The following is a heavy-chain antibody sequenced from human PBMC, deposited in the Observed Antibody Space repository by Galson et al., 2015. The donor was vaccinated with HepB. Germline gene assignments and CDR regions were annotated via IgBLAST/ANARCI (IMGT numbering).Heavy chain of an antibody. D-gene: IGHD3-10*01. CDR2: ISNSGGST. CDR1: GFTFSSYA. Sequence: SLRLSCAASGFTFSSYAMSWVRQAPGKGLEWVSAISNSGGSTYYVDSVKGRFTISRDNSKNTLYLQMNSLRAEDTAIYYCAKDNYGSGSYGYFQHWGQGTLVSVSS. V-gene: IGHV3-23*01. CDR3: AKDNYGSGSYGYFQH. J-gene: IGHJ1*01.